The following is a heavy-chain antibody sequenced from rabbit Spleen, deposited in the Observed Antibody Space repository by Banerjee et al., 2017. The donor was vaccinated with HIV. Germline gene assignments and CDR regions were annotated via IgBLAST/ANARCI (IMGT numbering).Heavy chain of an antibody. V-gene: IGHV1S45*01. J-gene: IGHJ4*01. CDR1: GFPFSEKAV. CDR3: AREGSGSDYSTFSL. Sequence: QEQLVESGGGLVQPGASLTLTCKASGFPFSEKAVMCWVRQVPGKGLTWIACINVVTGKAVYASWAKGRFTFSRTSSTTVTLQMTSLTAADTATYFCAREGSGSDYSTFSLWGPGTLVTVS. D-gene: IGHD1-1*01. CDR2: INVVTGKA.